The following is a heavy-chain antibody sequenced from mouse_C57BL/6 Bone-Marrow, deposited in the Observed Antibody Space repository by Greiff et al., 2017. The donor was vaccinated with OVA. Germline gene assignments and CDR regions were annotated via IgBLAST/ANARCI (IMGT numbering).Heavy chain of an antibody. J-gene: IGHJ1*03. CDR1: GYTFTSYW. Sequence: QVQLQQPGAELVKPGASVKLSCKASGYTFTSYWMQWVKQRPGQGLEWIGEIDPSDSYTNSNQKFKGKATLTVDTSSSTAYMQLSSLTSEDSAVYYCAREGYYYGSSYWYFDVWGTGTTVTVSS. CDR2: IDPSDSYT. CDR3: AREGYYYGSSYWYFDV. V-gene: IGHV1-50*01. D-gene: IGHD1-1*01.